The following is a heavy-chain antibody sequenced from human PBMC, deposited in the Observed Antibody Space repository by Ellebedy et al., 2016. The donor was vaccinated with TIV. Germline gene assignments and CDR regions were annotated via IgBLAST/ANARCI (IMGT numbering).Heavy chain of an antibody. CDR1: GFSFSSYG. V-gene: IGHV3-33*01. J-gene: IGHJ3*01. Sequence: GESLKISXAASGFSFSSYGMHWVRQAPGKGLEWVAVIWYDGGNKYHADSVKGRFTISRDNSKNTLYLQMNSLRVEDTAVYYCAGDFDILTGYFASDVWGQGTMVTVSS. CDR3: AGDFDILTGYFASDV. CDR2: IWYDGGNK. D-gene: IGHD3-9*01.